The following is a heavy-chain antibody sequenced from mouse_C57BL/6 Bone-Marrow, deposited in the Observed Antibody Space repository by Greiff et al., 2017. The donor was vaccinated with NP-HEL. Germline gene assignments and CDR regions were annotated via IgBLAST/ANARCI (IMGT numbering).Heavy chain of an antibody. J-gene: IGHJ2*01. Sequence: EVKLQQSGPELVKPGASVKISCKASGYTFTDYYMNWVKQSHGKSLEWIGDINPNNGGTSYNQKFKGKATLTVDKSSSTAYMELRSLTSEDSAVYYCARANGRADYWGQGTTLTVSS. CDR3: ARANGRADY. V-gene: IGHV1-26*01. D-gene: IGHD1-1*01. CDR1: GYTFTDYY. CDR2: INPNNGGT.